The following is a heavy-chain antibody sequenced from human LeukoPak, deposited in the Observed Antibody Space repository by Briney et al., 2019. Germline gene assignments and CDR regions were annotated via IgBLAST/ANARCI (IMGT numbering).Heavy chain of an antibody. Sequence: ASVKVSCKASGYTFTGYSMHWVRQAPGQGLEWMGRINPNSGVTNYAQKFQGRVTMTRDTSINTAYMELNRLRSDDNAMYYCARDLDGSRFDYWGQGTLVTVSS. D-gene: IGHD1-26*01. CDR1: GYTFTGYS. V-gene: IGHV1-2*06. CDR3: ARDLDGSRFDY. CDR2: INPNSGVT. J-gene: IGHJ4*02.